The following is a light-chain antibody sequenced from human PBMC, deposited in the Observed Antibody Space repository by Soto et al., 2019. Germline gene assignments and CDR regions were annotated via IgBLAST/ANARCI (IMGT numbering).Light chain of an antibody. CDR1: QIVSSNS. CDR3: QQRSNWPPVT. CDR2: GAS. V-gene: IGKV3D-20*02. J-gene: IGKJ4*01. Sequence: EIVLTQSPGTLSLSPGERATLSCMASQIVSSNSLAWYQQKPGQAPRLLIYGASYRATGIPDRFTGSGSGTDFTLTISRLEPEDFGVYYCQQRSNWPPVTFGGGTKVDIK.